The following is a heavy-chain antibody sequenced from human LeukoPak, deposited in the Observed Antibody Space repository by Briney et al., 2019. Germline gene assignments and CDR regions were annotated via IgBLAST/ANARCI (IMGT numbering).Heavy chain of an antibody. CDR3: ARERIYYGSGRDLTDARLYYYYGMDV. Sequence: GGSLRLSCAASGFPVSSNCMTWVRQAPGKGLEWVSLIYGDGSTYYADSVKGRFTISRDNSKNTLYLQMNSLRADDTAVYYCARERIYYGSGRDLTDARLYYYYGMDVWGRGTTVTVSS. D-gene: IGHD3-10*01. CDR2: IYGDGST. J-gene: IGHJ6*02. V-gene: IGHV3-53*01. CDR1: GFPVSSNC.